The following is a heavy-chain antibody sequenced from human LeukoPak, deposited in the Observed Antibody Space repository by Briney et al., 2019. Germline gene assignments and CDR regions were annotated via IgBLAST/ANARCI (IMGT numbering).Heavy chain of an antibody. V-gene: IGHV3-23*01. CDR2: ISGSGGST. J-gene: IGHJ3*02. CDR3: ARVSHSGSLDMHFDI. D-gene: IGHD1-26*01. CDR1: GFTFSSYA. Sequence: GGSLRLSCAASGFTFSSYAMNWVRQAPGKGLEWVSSISGSGGSTYYADSVKGRFTISSDNSKNTLYLQMDSLRAEDTAVYYCARVSHSGSLDMHFDIWGQGTMVTVSS.